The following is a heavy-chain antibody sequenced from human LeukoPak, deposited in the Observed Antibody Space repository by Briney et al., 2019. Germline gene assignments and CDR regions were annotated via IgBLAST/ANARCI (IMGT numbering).Heavy chain of an antibody. V-gene: IGHV3-23*01. J-gene: IGHJ4*02. CDR2: ISGSGDST. D-gene: IGHD6-13*01. CDR1: GFTFSSYA. Sequence: GGSLRLSCAASGFTFSSYALSWVRQAPGKGPEWVSVISGSGDSTYYADSVKGRFTISRDNSRNTLYLQMNSLRAEDTAVYYCAKDPKTAAEMVYFDCWGQGTLVTVSS. CDR3: AKDPKTAAEMVYFDC.